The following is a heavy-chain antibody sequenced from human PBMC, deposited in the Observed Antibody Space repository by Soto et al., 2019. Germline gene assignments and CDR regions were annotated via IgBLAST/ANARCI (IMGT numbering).Heavy chain of an antibody. CDR2: ISTYNGNT. Sequence: GSVKVSCKASGYTFTTYGISWVRQAPGQGLEWMGWISTYNGNTNYEQKLQGRVTLTTDTLTSTAYMELRSLRSDDTAVYYCARRGAYCSGGTCYHFDYWGQGTLVTVSS. J-gene: IGHJ4*02. D-gene: IGHD2-15*01. CDR1: GYTFTTYG. V-gene: IGHV1-18*04. CDR3: ARRGAYCSGGTCYHFDY.